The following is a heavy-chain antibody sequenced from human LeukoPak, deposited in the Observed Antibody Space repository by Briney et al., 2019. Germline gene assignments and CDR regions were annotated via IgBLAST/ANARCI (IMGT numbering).Heavy chain of an antibody. CDR3: ARASQWLLNIPSEALDAFDI. J-gene: IGHJ3*02. CDR2: INPNSGGT. V-gene: IGHV1-2*02. Sequence: GASVKVSCKASGYTLTGYYMHWVRQAPGQGLEWMGWINPNSGGTNYAQKFQGRVTMTRDTSISTAYMELSRLRSDDTAVYYCARASQWLLNIPSEALDAFDIWGQGTMVTVSS. D-gene: IGHD3-22*01. CDR1: GYTLTGYY.